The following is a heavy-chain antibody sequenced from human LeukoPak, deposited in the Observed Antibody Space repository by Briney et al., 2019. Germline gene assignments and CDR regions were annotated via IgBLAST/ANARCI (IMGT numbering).Heavy chain of an antibody. CDR3: ARVRGGRSWYYYGMDV. D-gene: IGHD3-16*01. CDR1: GFTFSNFA. Sequence: GRSLRLSCAASGFTFSNFAMHWVRQAPGKGLEWVAVISYDGDNEYYADSVKGQFTISRDNSKDRLYLQMNSLRPEDTAMYYCARVRGGRSWYYYGMDVWGRGTTVTVSS. V-gene: IGHV3-30-3*01. CDR2: ISYDGDNE. J-gene: IGHJ6*02.